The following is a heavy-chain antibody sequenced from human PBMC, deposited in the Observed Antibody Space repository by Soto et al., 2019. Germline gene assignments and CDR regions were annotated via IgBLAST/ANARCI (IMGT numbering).Heavy chain of an antibody. J-gene: IGHJ4*02. CDR3: AKTPQGIVATYFDS. V-gene: IGHV3-23*01. Sequence: PGGSLRLSCAASGFTFSSYAMSWVRQAPGKGLEWVSSISGSGGSTYYANSMKGRFTISRDNSKHTLYLQMNSLRADDTAVYYCAKTPQGIVATYFDSWGQGTLVTVSS. D-gene: IGHD5-12*01. CDR2: ISGSGGST. CDR1: GFTFSSYA.